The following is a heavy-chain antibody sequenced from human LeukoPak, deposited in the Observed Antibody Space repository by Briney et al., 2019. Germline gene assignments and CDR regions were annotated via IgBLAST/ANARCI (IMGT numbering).Heavy chain of an antibody. J-gene: IGHJ6*03. CDR2: VFYNGAT. CDR1: GGSISSYY. D-gene: IGHD1-14*01. Sequence: SETLSLTCTVSGGSISSYYWNWIRQPPGKGLERLGYVFYNGATNYNPSLQSRITISVDTSKNQFSLNLSSVTAADTAVYSCARGGPGSGRYFYMDVWGRGTTVT. V-gene: IGHV4-59*01. CDR3: ARGGPGSGRYFYMDV.